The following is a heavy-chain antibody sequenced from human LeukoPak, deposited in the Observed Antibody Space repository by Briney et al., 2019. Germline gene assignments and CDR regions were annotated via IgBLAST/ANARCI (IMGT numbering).Heavy chain of an antibody. D-gene: IGHD4-17*01. CDR1: GGSFSGYY. CDR3: ARVGTTINYYYYGMDV. CDR2: IYYSGST. J-gene: IGHJ6*02. V-gene: IGHV4-59*01. Sequence: SETLSLTCAVYGGSFSGYYWSWIRQPPGKGLEWIGYIYYSGSTNYNPSLKSRVTISVDTSKNQFSLKLSSVTAADTAVYYCARVGTTINYYYYGMDVWGQGTTVTVSS.